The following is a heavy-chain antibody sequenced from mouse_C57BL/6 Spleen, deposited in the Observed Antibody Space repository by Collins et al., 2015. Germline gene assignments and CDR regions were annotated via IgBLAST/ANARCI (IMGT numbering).Heavy chain of an antibody. J-gene: IGHJ1*03. V-gene: IGHV6-3*01. Sequence: EVKLEESGGGLVQPGGSMKLSCVASGFTFSNYWMNWVRQSPEKGLEWVAQIRLKSDNYATHYAESVKGRFTISRDDSKSSVYLQMNNLRAEDTGIYYCTQITTVVDWYFDVWGTGTTVTVSS. D-gene: IGHD1-1*01. CDR2: IRLKSDNYAT. CDR1: GFTFSNYW. CDR3: TQITTVVDWYFDV.